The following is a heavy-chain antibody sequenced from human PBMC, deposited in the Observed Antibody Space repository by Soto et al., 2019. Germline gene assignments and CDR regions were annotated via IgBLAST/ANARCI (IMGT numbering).Heavy chain of an antibody. CDR2: IYWDDDK. V-gene: IGHV2-5*02. CDR1: GFSLRTSGVG. CDR3: SHITYASGPGVFDY. Sequence: HITLKESGPTLVKPTQTLTLTCTFSGFSLRTSGVGVGWSRQPPGKALEWLALIYWDDDKRYSPTLKSRLTITKDTSKKQVVLTMTNMGPVDTATYYCSHITYASGPGVFDYWGQGTLVTVSS. D-gene: IGHD3-10*01. J-gene: IGHJ4*02.